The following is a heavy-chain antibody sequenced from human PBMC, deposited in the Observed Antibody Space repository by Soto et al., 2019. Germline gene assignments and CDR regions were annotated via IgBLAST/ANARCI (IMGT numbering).Heavy chain of an antibody. V-gene: IGHV3-33*01. CDR1: GFTFSSYG. D-gene: IGHD4-17*01. CDR3: ARAGSYGDYENWFDP. Sequence: GGSLRLSCAASGFTFSSYGMHWVRQAPGKGLEWGAVIWYDGSNKYYADSVKGRFTISRDHSKNTLYLQMNSLRAEDTAVYYCARAGSYGDYENWFDPWGQGTLVTVSS. CDR2: IWYDGSNK. J-gene: IGHJ5*02.